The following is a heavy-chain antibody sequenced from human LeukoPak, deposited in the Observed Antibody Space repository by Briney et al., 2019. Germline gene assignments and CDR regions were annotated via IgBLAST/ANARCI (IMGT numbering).Heavy chain of an antibody. CDR1: GFTFSGSA. Sequence: GGSLRLSCAASGFTFSGSAMHWVRQASGKGLEWVGRIRSKANSYATAYAASVKGRFTISRDDSKNTAYLQMNSLKTEDTAVYYCTRQYGDYQRPYYYYYMDVWGKGTTVTVSS. D-gene: IGHD4-17*01. CDR2: IRSKANSYAT. V-gene: IGHV3-73*01. CDR3: TRQYGDYQRPYYYYYMDV. J-gene: IGHJ6*03.